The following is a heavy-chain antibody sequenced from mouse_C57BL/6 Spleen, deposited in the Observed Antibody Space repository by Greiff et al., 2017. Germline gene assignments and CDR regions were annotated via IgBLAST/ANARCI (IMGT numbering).Heavy chain of an antibody. CDR3: VRGYYGSGYYAMDY. CDR1: GFTFNTYA. V-gene: IGHV10-3*01. J-gene: IGHJ4*01. D-gene: IGHD1-1*01. CDR2: IRSKSSNYAT. Sequence: EVQGVESGGGLVQPKGSLKLSCAASGFTFNTYAMHWVRQAPGKGLEWVARIRSKSSNYATYYADSVKDRFTISRDDSQSMLYLQMNNLETEDTAMYYCVRGYYGSGYYAMDYWGQGTSVTVSS.